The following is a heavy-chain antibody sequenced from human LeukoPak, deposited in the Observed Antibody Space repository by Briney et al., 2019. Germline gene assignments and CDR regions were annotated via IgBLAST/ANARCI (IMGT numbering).Heavy chain of an antibody. D-gene: IGHD1-26*01. Sequence: GGSLRLSCAASGFTFSTYEMNWVRQAPGKGLEWVSYISISGNNKYYADSVKGRFTISRDNAKNSLYLQMNSLRAEDTAVYYCARLGATGDYFDYWGQGTLVTVSS. J-gene: IGHJ4*02. CDR3: ARLGATGDYFDY. CDR1: GFTFSTYE. CDR2: ISISGNNK. V-gene: IGHV3-48*03.